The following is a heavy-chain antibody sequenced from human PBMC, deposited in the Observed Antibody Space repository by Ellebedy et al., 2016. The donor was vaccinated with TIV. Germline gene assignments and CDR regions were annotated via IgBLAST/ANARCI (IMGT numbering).Heavy chain of an antibody. D-gene: IGHD6-13*01. V-gene: IGHV3-33*08. CDR3: ARDGPSDSSSWSNAFDP. Sequence: GESLKISXAASGFTFSSYGMHWVRQAPGKGLEWVAVIWYDGSNKYYADSVKGRFTISRDNSKNTLYLQMNSLRAEDTAVYYCARDGPSDSSSWSNAFDPWGQGTLVTVSS. CDR2: IWYDGSNK. J-gene: IGHJ5*02. CDR1: GFTFSSYG.